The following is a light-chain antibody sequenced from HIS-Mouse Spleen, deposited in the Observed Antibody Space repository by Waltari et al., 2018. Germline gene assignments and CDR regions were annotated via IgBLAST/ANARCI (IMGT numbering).Light chain of an antibody. CDR2: YVS. CDR1: SSDVGGYNY. CDR3: CSYAGSYTWV. Sequence: QSALTQPRSVSGSPGQSVTISCTGTSSDVGGYNYVSWYQPHPGKAPKLMIYYVSKRPSGVPDRFSGSKSGHTASLTISGLQAEDEADYYCCSYAGSYTWVFGGGTKLTVL. J-gene: IGLJ3*02. V-gene: IGLV2-11*01.